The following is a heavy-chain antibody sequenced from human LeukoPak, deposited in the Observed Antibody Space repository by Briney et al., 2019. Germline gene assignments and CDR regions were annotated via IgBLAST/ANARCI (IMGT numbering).Heavy chain of an antibody. Sequence: PSETLSLTCTVSGGSISDYYWSWVRQPPGKGLEWLGYIYTSGSTNYNPSLKSRVTISADTSKNQFSLKLSSVTAADTAVYYCARHCSPTSSSFFDSWGQGTLVSVSS. J-gene: IGHJ5*01. CDR1: GGSISDYY. CDR2: IYTSGST. V-gene: IGHV4-4*09. D-gene: IGHD6-6*01. CDR3: ARHCSPTSSSFFDS.